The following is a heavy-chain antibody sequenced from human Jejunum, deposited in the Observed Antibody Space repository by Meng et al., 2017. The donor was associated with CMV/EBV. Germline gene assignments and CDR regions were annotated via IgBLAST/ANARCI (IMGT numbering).Heavy chain of an antibody. V-gene: IGHV4-30-4*08. J-gene: IGHJ3*02. CDR2: VSSTGNT. CDR3: ARYTPMASFDI. Sequence: VSGASISTSSYYWGWIRQPPGKGLEWIGYVSSTGNTYYNPSLKSRVTMSIDMAKNQFSLKLSSVFDADTAVYFCARYTPMASFDIWGQGTMVTVSS. CDR1: GASISTSSYY. D-gene: IGHD5-18*01.